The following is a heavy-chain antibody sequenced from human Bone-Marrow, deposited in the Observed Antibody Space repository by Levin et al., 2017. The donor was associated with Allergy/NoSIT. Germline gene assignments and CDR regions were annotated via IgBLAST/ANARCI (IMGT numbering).Heavy chain of an antibody. Sequence: AGGSLRLSCAASGLSFSDTWMSWVRQAPGKGLEWVGRINSKANGGSTDYAAPVKGRFTISRDDSKNTLYLQMNGLKTEDTALYFCIGRFLGFWGQGALVTVSS. CDR1: GLSFSDTW. CDR2: INSKANGGST. J-gene: IGHJ4*02. CDR3: IGRFLGF. D-gene: IGHD1-26*01. V-gene: IGHV3-15*01.